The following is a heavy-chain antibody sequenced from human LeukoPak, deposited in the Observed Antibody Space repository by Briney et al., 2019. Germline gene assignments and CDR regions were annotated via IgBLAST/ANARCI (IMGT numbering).Heavy chain of an antibody. CDR1: GYTFTGYY. CDR2: INPDSGGT. D-gene: IGHD6-13*01. CDR3: AREGKSSSPALLYGMDV. J-gene: IGHJ6*02. Sequence: GASVKVSCKASGYTFTGYYMHWVRQAPGQGLEWMGWINPDSGGTNYAQKFQGWVTMTRDTSISTAYMELSRLRSDDTAVYYCAREGKSSSPALLYGMDVWGQGTTVTVSS. V-gene: IGHV1-2*04.